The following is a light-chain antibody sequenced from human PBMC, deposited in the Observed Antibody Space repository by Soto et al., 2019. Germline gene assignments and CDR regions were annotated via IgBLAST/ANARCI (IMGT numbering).Light chain of an antibody. J-gene: IGLJ3*02. V-gene: IGLV1-47*01. Sequence: QSVLTQSPSASGTPGQRVTISCSGSRSNIGRNFAYWYQHVPGTAPRLLIQRNNERPSGVPDRFSGSKSGTSVSLAISGLRSDDEATYYCAAWDDTLDARVFGGGTKLTVL. CDR3: AAWDDTLDARV. CDR2: RNN. CDR1: RSNIGRNF.